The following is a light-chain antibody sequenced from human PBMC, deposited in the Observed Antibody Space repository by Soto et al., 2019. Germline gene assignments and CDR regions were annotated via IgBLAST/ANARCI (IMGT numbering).Light chain of an antibody. CDR1: NIGSKS. CDR3: QVWDSSSDRV. CDR2: DDS. V-gene: IGLV3-21*02. J-gene: IGLJ3*02. Sequence: SYELTQPPSVSVAPGQTARITCGGNNIGSKSVHWYQQKPGQAPVLVVYDDSDRPSGIPDRFSGSNSGNTATLTISRVEAGDEADYYCQVWDSSSDRVFGGGTKVTVL.